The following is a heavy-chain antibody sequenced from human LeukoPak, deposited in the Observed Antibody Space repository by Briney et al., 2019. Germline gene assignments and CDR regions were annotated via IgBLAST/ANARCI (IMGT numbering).Heavy chain of an antibody. Sequence: SETLSLACNVSGDSISGYYWSWIRQPAGKGLEWIGYVSYSGSTNYNPSLKSRVSISVDTSKNQFSLNLSSLTAADTAVYYCARHGGGWSFDYWGQGTLITVSS. J-gene: IGHJ4*02. CDR1: GDSISGYY. CDR2: VSYSGST. V-gene: IGHV4-59*08. D-gene: IGHD6-19*01. CDR3: ARHGGGWSFDY.